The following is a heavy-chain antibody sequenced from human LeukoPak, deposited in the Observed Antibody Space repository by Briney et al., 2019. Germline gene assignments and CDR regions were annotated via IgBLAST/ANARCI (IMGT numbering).Heavy chain of an antibody. CDR1: GGSISSYY. CDR2: IYYSGST. J-gene: IGHJ4*02. D-gene: IGHD3-22*01. Sequence: SETLSLTCTVSGGSISSYYWSWIRQPPGKGLEWIGYIYYSGSTNYNPSLKSRVTISVDTSKNQFSLKLSSVTAADAAVYCCASSPRGGPDSRNHYFDYWGQGTLVTVSS. V-gene: IGHV4-59*01. CDR3: ASSPRGGPDSRNHYFDY.